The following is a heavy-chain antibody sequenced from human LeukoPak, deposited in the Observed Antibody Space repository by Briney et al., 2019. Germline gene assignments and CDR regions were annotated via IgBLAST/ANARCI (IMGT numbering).Heavy chain of an antibody. V-gene: IGHV3-74*01. CDR1: GFTLGNYW. Sequence: SGGSLRLSCAASGFTLGNYWMHWVRQVPGKGLVWVSRIDTDGSITNYADSARSRFTISRDNARNNLYLQMNSLRAEDTAVYYCVSFYETYWGRGTLVTVSS. CDR2: IDTDGSIT. J-gene: IGHJ4*02. D-gene: IGHD2/OR15-2a*01. CDR3: VSFYETY.